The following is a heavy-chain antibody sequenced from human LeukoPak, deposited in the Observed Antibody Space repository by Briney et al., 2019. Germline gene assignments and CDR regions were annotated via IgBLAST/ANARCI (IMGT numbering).Heavy chain of an antibody. D-gene: IGHD1-26*01. V-gene: IGHV4-34*01. Sequence: NPSETLSLTCAVYGGSFSGYYWSWIRQPPGKGLEWIGEINHSGSTNYNPSLKSRVTMSVDTSKNQFSLKLSSVTAADTAVYYCARNSIYYAPYAFDIWGQGTMVTVSS. CDR1: GGSFSGYY. J-gene: IGHJ3*02. CDR3: ARNSIYYAPYAFDI. CDR2: INHSGST.